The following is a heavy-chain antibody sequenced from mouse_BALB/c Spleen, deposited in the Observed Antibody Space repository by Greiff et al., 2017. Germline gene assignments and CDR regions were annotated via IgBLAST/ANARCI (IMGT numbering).Heavy chain of an antibody. CDR1: GYTFTEYI. D-gene: IGHD2-14*01. V-gene: IGHV1-62-2*01. J-gene: IGHJ4*01. CDR3: ARHEEGYYRDNYAMDY. CDR2: FYPGSGSI. Sequence: VQLQQSGAGLVKPGASVKLSCKASGYTFTEYIIHWVKQRPGQGLEWIGWFYPGSGSIKYNEKFKDKATLTADKSSSTVYMELSRLTSEDSSVYFCARHEEGYYRDNYAMDYWGQGTSVTVSS.